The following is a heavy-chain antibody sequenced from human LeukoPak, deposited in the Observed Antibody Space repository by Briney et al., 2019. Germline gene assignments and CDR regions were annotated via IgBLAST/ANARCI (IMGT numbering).Heavy chain of an antibody. D-gene: IGHD3-3*01. Sequence: GGSLRLSCAASGFTFSSYAISWVRQAPGKGLEWVSAISGSGGSTYYADSVKGRFTISRDNSKNTLYLQMNSLRAEDTAVYYCAKLHDFWSGYYNWGQGTLVTVSS. CDR2: ISGSGGST. V-gene: IGHV3-23*01. J-gene: IGHJ4*02. CDR1: GFTFSSYA. CDR3: AKLHDFWSGYYN.